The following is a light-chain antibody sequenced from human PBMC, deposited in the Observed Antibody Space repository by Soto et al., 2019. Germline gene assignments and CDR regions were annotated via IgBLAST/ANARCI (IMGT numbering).Light chain of an antibody. J-gene: IGLJ2*01. CDR1: SSDVGRYNY. V-gene: IGLV2-14*03. CDR2: DVN. Sequence: QSALTQPASVSGSPGQSITISCTGTSSDVGRYNYVSWYQQHPGKAPKLMIYDVNHRPSGVSYRFSGSKSGNTASLTISGLQAEDEADYYCSSYTTSSTVAFGGGTKLTVL. CDR3: SSYTTSSTVA.